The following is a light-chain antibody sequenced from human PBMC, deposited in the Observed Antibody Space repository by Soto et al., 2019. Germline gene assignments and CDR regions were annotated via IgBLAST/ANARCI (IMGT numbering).Light chain of an antibody. V-gene: IGLV2-23*01. Sequence: QSVLTQPASVSGSPGQSITISCTGTSSDVGSYNLVSWYQQHPGKAPKLMIYEGSKRPSGVSNRVSGSKSGNTASLTISGLQAEDEADYYCCSYAGSSSHVVFGGGTQLTVL. CDR1: SSDVGSYNL. CDR3: CSYAGSSSHVV. CDR2: EGS. J-gene: IGLJ2*01.